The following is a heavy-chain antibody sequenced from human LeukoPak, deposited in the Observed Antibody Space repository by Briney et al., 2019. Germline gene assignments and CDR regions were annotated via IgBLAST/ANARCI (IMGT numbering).Heavy chain of an antibody. Sequence: GPSVNLSFTSAGYTFTSYYLHWGRLRQAPGQGLEGIMNTSGGGRTYAQKFQGKVTVTRDTSTSTVYMEVSSVRSEDTAVYYGARDRHGSGTYNYYGMDVWVQGTTVTVSS. J-gene: IGHJ6*02. CDR3: ARDRHGSGTYNYYGMDV. CDR2: MNTSGGGR. D-gene: IGHD3-10*01. CDR1: GYTFTSYY. V-gene: IGHV1-46*01.